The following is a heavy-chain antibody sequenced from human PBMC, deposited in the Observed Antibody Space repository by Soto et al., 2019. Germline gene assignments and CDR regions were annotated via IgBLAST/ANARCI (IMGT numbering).Heavy chain of an antibody. J-gene: IGHJ4*02. D-gene: IGHD5-18*01. CDR3: VKTLQYSYGLPH. V-gene: IGHV3-64D*06. CDR2: ISSNGGST. CDR1: GFTFSSYA. Sequence: GGSLRLSCSASGFTFSSYAMHWVRQAPGKGLEYVSAISSNGGSTYYADSVKGRFTISRDNSKNTLYLQMSSLRAEDTALYYCVKTLQYSYGLPHWGQGTLVTVSP.